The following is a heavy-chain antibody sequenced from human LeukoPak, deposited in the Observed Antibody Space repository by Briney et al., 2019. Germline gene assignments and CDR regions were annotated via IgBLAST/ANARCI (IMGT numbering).Heavy chain of an antibody. Sequence: GSLRLSCAASGFTFSSYDMHWVRQAPGKGLEWVSIIYSGGSTYYADSVKGRFTISRDNSKNTLYLQMNSLRAEDTAVYYCARGYSSGWLHFDYWGQGTLVTVSS. D-gene: IGHD6-19*01. CDR1: GFTFSSYD. J-gene: IGHJ4*02. CDR2: IYSGGST. V-gene: IGHV3-66*01. CDR3: ARGYSSGWLHFDY.